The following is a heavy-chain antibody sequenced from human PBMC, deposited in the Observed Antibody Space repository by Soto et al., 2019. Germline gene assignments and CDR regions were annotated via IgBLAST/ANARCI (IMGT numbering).Heavy chain of an antibody. CDR2: FDPEDGET. CDR1: GYTLTELS. Sequence: SVKVSCKVSGYTLTELSMHWVRQAPGKGLEWMGGFDPEDGETIYAQKFQGRVTMTEDTSTDTAYMELSSLRSEDTAVYYCATPRILERRSTLFNFDYWGQGTLVTVSS. J-gene: IGHJ4*02. D-gene: IGHD1-1*01. V-gene: IGHV1-24*01. CDR3: ATPRILERRSTLFNFDY.